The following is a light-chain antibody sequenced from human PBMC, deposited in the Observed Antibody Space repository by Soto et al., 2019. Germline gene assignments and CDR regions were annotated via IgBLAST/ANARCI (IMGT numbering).Light chain of an antibody. Sequence: DMQKTQSPSSLSASVGDRVTITCRARQSISSYLNWYQQKPGKAPKLLIYAASSLQSVVPSRFSGSGSGTDFTLTISSLQPEDFATYYCQQSYSTLMYTFGQGTKVDIK. CDR1: QSISSY. J-gene: IGKJ2*01. CDR3: QQSYSTLMYT. CDR2: AAS. V-gene: IGKV1-39*01.